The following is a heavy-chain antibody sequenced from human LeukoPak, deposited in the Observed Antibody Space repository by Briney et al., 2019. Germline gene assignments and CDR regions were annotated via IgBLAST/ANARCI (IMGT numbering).Heavy chain of an antibody. CDR1: GYTFTNYG. CDR3: AKDRGWQYADYETVAVEH. J-gene: IGHJ4*02. Sequence: ASVKVSCKASGYTFTNYGISWVRQAPGQGLEWMGWISVYTGKTYHAQKFQARVTMTTDTSTTTAYMELRSLRSDDTAVYYCAKDRGWQYADYETVAVEHWGQGTLVTVSS. V-gene: IGHV1-18*01. D-gene: IGHD4-17*01. CDR2: ISVYTGKT.